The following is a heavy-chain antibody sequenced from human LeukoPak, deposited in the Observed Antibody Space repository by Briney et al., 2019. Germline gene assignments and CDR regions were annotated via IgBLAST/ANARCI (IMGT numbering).Heavy chain of an antibody. J-gene: IGHJ6*03. V-gene: IGHV1-2*02. D-gene: IGHD6-19*01. CDR2: INPKSGGT. CDR1: GYSFTDYY. Sequence: ASVKVSCKTSGYSFTDYYMYWVRQAPGQGLEWMGWINPKSGGTKSAQKFQGRVTMTEDTSTDTAYMELSSLRSEDTAVYYCAIDSRGWWDGEPYYYMDVWGKGTTVTVSS. CDR3: AIDSRGWWDGEPYYYMDV.